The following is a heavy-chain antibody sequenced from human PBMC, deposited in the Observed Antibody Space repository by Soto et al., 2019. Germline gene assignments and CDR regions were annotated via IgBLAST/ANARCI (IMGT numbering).Heavy chain of an antibody. Sequence: QVQLVESGGGVVQPGRSLRLSCAASGFTFSTYGMHWVRQAPGKGLEWVAVISYDGINKYYPDSVKGRFTISRDNSKNTLYLQMNSLRAEDTAVYYSAKCMWEYSGYDADFDYWGQGTLVTVSS. CDR3: AKCMWEYSGYDADFDY. D-gene: IGHD5-12*01. V-gene: IGHV3-30*18. CDR1: GFTFSTYG. CDR2: ISYDGINK. J-gene: IGHJ4*02.